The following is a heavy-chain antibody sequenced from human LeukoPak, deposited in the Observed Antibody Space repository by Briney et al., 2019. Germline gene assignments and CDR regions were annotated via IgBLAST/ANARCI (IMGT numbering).Heavy chain of an antibody. CDR1: GYTFTSYD. J-gene: IGHJ4*02. CDR2: MNPNSGNT. CDR3: ARGVRVGATNSY. Sequence: ASVKVSCKASGYTFTSYDINWVRQATGQGLEWMGWMNPNSGNTGYAQKFQGRVTMTRNTSISTAYMELSSLRSEDTAVYYCARGVRVGATNSYWGQGTLVTVSS. D-gene: IGHD1-26*01. V-gene: IGHV1-8*01.